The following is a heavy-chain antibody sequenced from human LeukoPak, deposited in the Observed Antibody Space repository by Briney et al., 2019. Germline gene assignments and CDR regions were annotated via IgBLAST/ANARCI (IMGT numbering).Heavy chain of an antibody. CDR3: ARGVNSSSSSPYYFDY. D-gene: IGHD6-6*01. CDR2: INHSGGT. Sequence: SETLSLTCAVYGGSFSGYYWSWIRQPPGKGLEWIGEINHSGGTNYNPSLKSRVTISVDTSKNQFSLKLSSVTAADTAVYYCARGVNSSSSSPYYFDYWGQGTLVTVSS. J-gene: IGHJ4*02. CDR1: GGSFSGYY. V-gene: IGHV4-34*01.